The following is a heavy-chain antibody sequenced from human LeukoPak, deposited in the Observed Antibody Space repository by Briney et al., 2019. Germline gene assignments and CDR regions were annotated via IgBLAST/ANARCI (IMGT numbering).Heavy chain of an antibody. Sequence: PGGSLRLSCAASGFTFSSYWMTWVRQAPGKGLEWVANIKQDGSEKYYVDSVKGRFTISRDNAKNSLYLQMNSLRAEDTAVYYCARVRFLERSQYYFDYWGQGTLVTVSS. CDR2: IKQDGSEK. J-gene: IGHJ4*02. CDR3: ARVRFLERSQYYFDY. CDR1: GFTFSSYW. D-gene: IGHD3-3*01. V-gene: IGHV3-7*01.